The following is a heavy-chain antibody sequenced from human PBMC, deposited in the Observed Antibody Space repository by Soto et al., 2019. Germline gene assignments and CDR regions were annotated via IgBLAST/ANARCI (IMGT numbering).Heavy chain of an antibody. D-gene: IGHD1-26*01. Sequence: GGSLRLSCAASGFTFSSYGMHWVRQAPGKGLEWVAVISYDGSNKYYADSVKGRFTISRDNSKNTLYLQMNSLRAEDTAVYYCARFDGSYRKGPAFDIWGQGTMVTVSS. V-gene: IGHV3-30*03. CDR3: ARFDGSYRKGPAFDI. J-gene: IGHJ3*02. CDR1: GFTFSSYG. CDR2: ISYDGSNK.